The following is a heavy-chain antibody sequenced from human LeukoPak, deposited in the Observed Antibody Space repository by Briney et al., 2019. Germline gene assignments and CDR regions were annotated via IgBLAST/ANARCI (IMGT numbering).Heavy chain of an antibody. Sequence: GGSLRLSCVASGFTFTRYGMHWVRQAPGKGLEWVAVIWYDGSAIYYTDSVRGRFTLSRDNSKNTLYLQMNSLRAEDTAVYYCARDLLDCSGGTCYTPGMDVWGQGTTVTVSS. V-gene: IGHV3-33*01. CDR3: ARDLLDCSGGTCYTPGMDV. D-gene: IGHD2-15*01. CDR1: GFTFTRYG. J-gene: IGHJ6*02. CDR2: IWYDGSAI.